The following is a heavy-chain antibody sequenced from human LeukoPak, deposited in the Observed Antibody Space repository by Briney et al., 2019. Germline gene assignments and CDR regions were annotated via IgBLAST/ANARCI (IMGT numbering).Heavy chain of an antibody. CDR3: ARDGSYGTFLDY. V-gene: IGHV3-21*01. CDR1: GFTFSGYS. J-gene: IGHJ4*02. Sequence: GGSLRLSCAASGFTFSGYSMNWVRQAPGKGLEWVSSISSSSSYIYYADSVKGRFTISRDNAKNSLYLQMNSLRAEDTAVYYCARDGSYGTFLDYWGQGTLITVSS. D-gene: IGHD1-26*01. CDR2: ISSSSSYI.